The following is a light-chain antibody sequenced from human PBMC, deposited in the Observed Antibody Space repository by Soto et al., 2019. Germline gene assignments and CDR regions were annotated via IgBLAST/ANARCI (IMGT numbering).Light chain of an antibody. V-gene: IGKV3-11*01. J-gene: IGKJ5*01. Sequence: EVVLAQSPGTLSLSPGGSATLSCRASQSVSRRLAWYQQRTGQSPRLLISGASMRASGVPARLIGSGSGTDLNLTISRLEPDDFAVYYCQKRSNWQITFGQGTRLEIK. CDR1: QSVSRR. CDR2: GAS. CDR3: QKRSNWQIT.